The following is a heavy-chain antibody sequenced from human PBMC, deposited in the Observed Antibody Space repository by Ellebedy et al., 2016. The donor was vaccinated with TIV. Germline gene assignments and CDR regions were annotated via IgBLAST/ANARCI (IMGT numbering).Heavy chain of an antibody. CDR2: SSSDGRST. CDR3: ARVEVGRSGPSNGMDV. V-gene: IGHV3-74*01. J-gene: IGHJ6*02. CDR1: GFTFSNYW. D-gene: IGHD6-19*01. Sequence: PGGSLRLSCAASGFTFSNYWRHWVRHGPGKGLVWVARSSSDGRSTSYADSVKGRFTISRDNAKNTLYLQMNSLRAEDTAVYYCARVEVGRSGPSNGMDVWGQGTTVTVSS.